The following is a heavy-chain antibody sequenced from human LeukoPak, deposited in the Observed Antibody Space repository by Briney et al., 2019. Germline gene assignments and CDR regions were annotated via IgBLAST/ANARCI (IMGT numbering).Heavy chain of an antibody. J-gene: IGHJ4*02. V-gene: IGHV1-18*01. CDR1: GYTFTSYG. CDR3: ARRIVDSSSWYYFDY. D-gene: IGHD6-13*01. CDR2: ISAYNGNT. Sequence: ASVKVSCKASGYTFTSYGISWVRQAPGQGLEWMGWISAYNGNTNYAQKLQGRVTMTTDTSTSTAYMELRSLRSDDTAVYYCARRIVDSSSWYYFDYWGQGTLVTVSS.